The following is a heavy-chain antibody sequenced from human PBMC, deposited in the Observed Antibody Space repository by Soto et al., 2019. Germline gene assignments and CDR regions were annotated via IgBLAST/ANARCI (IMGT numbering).Heavy chain of an antibody. V-gene: IGHV4-30-4*01. Sequence: PSETLSLTCTVSGGSISSGDYYWSWIRQPPGKGLEWIGYIYYSGSTYYNPSLKSRVTISVDTSKNQFSLKLSSVTAADTAVYYCARAAQTYYDFWSGYLGDAFDYWGQGTLVTVSS. CDR2: IYYSGST. CDR1: GGSISSGDYY. CDR3: ARAAQTYYDFWSGYLGDAFDY. J-gene: IGHJ4*02. D-gene: IGHD3-3*01.